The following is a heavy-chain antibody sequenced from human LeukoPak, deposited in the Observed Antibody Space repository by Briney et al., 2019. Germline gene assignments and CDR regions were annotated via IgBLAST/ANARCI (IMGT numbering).Heavy chain of an antibody. CDR3: ATNILARDITNWFDP. CDR2: IKPNSGGT. CDR1: GYSFADYY. D-gene: IGHD3-10*01. V-gene: IGHV1-2*02. J-gene: IGHJ5*02. Sequence: ASVKVSCKASGYSFADYYMHWVRQAPGQGLEWMGWIKPNSGGTRSAQKFQGRVTMTRDTSISTAYMELSSLRYDDTAVYYCATNILARDITNWFDPWGQGTLVTVSS.